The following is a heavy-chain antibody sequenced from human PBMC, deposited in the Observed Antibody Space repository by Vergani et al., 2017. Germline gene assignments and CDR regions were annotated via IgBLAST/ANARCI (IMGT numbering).Heavy chain of an antibody. V-gene: IGHV3-30*03. J-gene: IGHJ3*02. D-gene: IGHD3-10*01. CDR3: VRDQVTMLRGSDALDI. Sequence: QVQLVESGGGVVQPGRSLRLSCAASGFTFSSYGMHWVRQAPGKGLEWVAVISYDGSNKYYADSVKGRFTISRDNSKNTLYLQMNNLQTEDTAMYYCVRDQVTMLRGSDALDIWGQGTMVTVSS. CDR2: ISYDGSNK. CDR1: GFTFSSYG.